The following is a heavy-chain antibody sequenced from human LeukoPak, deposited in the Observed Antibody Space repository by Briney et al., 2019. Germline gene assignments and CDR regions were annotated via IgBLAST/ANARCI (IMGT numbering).Heavy chain of an antibody. D-gene: IGHD3-10*01. CDR1: GGSISSGSYY. CDR2: IYYSGST. V-gene: IGHV4-39*01. CDR3: ARLSRGRWVYYFDY. J-gene: IGHJ4*02. Sequence: SETLSLTCTVPGGSISSGSYYWGWIRQPPGKGLERIGSIYYSGSTYYNPSLKSRVTISVDTSKNQFSLKLSSVTAADTAVYYCARLSRGRWVYYFDYWGQGTLVTVSS.